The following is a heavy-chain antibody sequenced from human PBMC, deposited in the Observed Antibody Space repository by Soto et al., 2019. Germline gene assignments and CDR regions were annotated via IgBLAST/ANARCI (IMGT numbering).Heavy chain of an antibody. CDR3: ATRISSWRPMITFDI. CDR1: GYTFTNYG. V-gene: IGHV1-18*01. Sequence: ASVKVSCKASGYTFTNYGITWVRQAPGQGLEWMGGIGAYNGETHYTQRLQGRVTMTTDTSTSTAYMELSSLRSEDTAVYYCATRISSWRPMITFDIWGQGTMVTVSS. J-gene: IGHJ3*02. D-gene: IGHD6-13*01. CDR2: IGAYNGET.